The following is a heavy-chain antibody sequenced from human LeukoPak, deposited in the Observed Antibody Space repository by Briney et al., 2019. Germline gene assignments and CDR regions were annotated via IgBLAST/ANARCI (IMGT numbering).Heavy chain of an antibody. CDR1: GFTFSTYS. CDR3: ARDAGYSGYEPLDY. J-gene: IGHJ4*02. V-gene: IGHV3-48*04. CDR2: TSRSSSTI. D-gene: IGHD5-12*01. Sequence: GGSLRLSCAASGFTFSTYSMNWVRQAPGKGLEWVSYTSRSSSTIYYADSVKGRFTISRDNTKNSLYLQMNSLRAEDTAVYYCARDAGYSGYEPLDYWGQGTLVTVSS.